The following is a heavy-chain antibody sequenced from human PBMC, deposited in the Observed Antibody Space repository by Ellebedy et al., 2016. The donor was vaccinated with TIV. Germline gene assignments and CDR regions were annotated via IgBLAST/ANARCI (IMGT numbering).Heavy chain of an antibody. J-gene: IGHJ4*02. V-gene: IGHV3-23*01. Sequence: GESLKISCATSGFTFSSSAMSWVRHAPGRGLEWVSGISGSGGSTYYADSVKGRYTISRDNSKNTLYLQMNSLRAEDTAVYYCAKQTWYRKNWYSDFWGLGTLVTVSS. CDR3: AKQTWYRKNWYSDF. CDR2: ISGSGGST. D-gene: IGHD1-26*01. CDR1: GFTFSSSA.